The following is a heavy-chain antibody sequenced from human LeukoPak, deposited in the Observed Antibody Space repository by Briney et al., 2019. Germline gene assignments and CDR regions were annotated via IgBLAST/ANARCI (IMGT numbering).Heavy chain of an antibody. CDR3: AKDEGRYSGYPSWFDP. D-gene: IGHD5-12*01. Sequence: PGGSLRLSCAASGFTFSGYAMSWVRQAPGKGLEWVSAISGSGGSTYYADSVKGRFTISRDNSKNTLYLQMNSLRAEDTAVYYCAKDEGRYSGYPSWFDPWGQGTLVTVSS. CDR1: GFTFSGYA. V-gene: IGHV3-23*01. CDR2: ISGSGGST. J-gene: IGHJ5*02.